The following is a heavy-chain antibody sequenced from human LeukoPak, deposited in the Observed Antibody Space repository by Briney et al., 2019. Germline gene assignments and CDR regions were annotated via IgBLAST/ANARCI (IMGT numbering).Heavy chain of an antibody. V-gene: IGHV4-31*03. CDR1: GGSISSGGYY. Sequence: SETLSLTCTVSGGSISSGGYYWSWIRQHPGKGLGWIGYIYYSGSTYYNPSLKSRVTTSVDTSKNQFSLKLSSVTAADTAVYYCARAWGSGYYFDYWGQGTLATVSS. J-gene: IGHJ4*02. CDR2: IYYSGST. CDR3: ARAWGSGYYFDY. D-gene: IGHD7-27*01.